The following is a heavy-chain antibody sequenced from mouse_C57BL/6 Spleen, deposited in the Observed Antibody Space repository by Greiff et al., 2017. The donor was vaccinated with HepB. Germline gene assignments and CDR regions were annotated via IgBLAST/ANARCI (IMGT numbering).Heavy chain of an antibody. V-gene: IGHV3-6*01. D-gene: IGHD1-1*01. Sequence: EVQLQQSGPGLVKPSQSLSLTCSVTGYSITSGYYWNWIRQFPGNKLEWMGYISYDGSNNYNPSLKNRISITRDTSKNQFFLKLNSVTTEDTATYYCARCNYGSSYWYFDVWDTGTTVTVSS. J-gene: IGHJ1*03. CDR2: ISYDGSN. CDR3: ARCNYGSSYWYFDV. CDR1: GYSITSGYY.